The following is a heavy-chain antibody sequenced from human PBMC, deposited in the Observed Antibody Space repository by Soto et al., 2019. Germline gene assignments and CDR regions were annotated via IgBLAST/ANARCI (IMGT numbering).Heavy chain of an antibody. V-gene: IGHV4-39*01. CDR3: ARKDCSGGSCYFGVLTWFDP. CDR1: VGSISSSSYY. Sequence: SETLSLTCTVSVGSISSSSYYWGWIRQPPGKGLEWIGSIYYSGSTYYNPSLKSRVTISVDTSKNQFSLKLSSVTAADTAVYNCARKDCSGGSCYFGVLTWFDPWGQGTLVTVSS. D-gene: IGHD2-15*01. J-gene: IGHJ5*02. CDR2: IYYSGST.